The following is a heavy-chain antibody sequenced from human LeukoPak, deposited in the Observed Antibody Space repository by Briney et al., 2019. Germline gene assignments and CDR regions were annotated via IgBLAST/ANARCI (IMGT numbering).Heavy chain of an antibody. CDR1: GFIFTDYY. CDR2: ISPSGTVI. V-gene: IGHV3-11*01. Sequence: GGSLRLSCSASGFIFTDYYMSWTRQAPGKGLEWVSYISPSGTVIYNGDSVKGRFTISRDNAKKSLYLQMNSLRAEDTAVYYCARDYNCWGQGTLVTVSS. D-gene: IGHD3-10*01. CDR3: ARDYNC. J-gene: IGHJ4*02.